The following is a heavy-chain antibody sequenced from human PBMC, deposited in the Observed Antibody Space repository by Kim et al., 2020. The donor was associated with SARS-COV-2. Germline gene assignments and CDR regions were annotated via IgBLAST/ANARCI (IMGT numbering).Heavy chain of an antibody. CDR3: ARDYYESSGYKFGY. V-gene: IGHV3-53*01. D-gene: IGHD3-22*01. Sequence: ADAVEGRFTIYRDNYENALYLQMNSLRAEDAAVYYCARDYYESSGYKFGYWGQGTLVAVSS. J-gene: IGHJ4*02.